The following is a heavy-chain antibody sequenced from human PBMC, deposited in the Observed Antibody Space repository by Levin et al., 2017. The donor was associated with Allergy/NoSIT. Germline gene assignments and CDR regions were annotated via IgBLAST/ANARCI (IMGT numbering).Heavy chain of an antibody. CDR1: GFSFKDYS. D-gene: IGHD6-13*01. Sequence: GGSLRLSCAASGFSFKDYSMHWVRLTPRKGLEWVSLIPWDGGSTYYADSVKGRFTISRDNNKQSLFLQMNSLTTEDTALYFCSKGITGGSWSFDYWGQGTLVTVAS. J-gene: IGHJ4*02. CDR2: IPWDGGST. V-gene: IGHV3-43*01. CDR3: SKGITGGSWSFDY.